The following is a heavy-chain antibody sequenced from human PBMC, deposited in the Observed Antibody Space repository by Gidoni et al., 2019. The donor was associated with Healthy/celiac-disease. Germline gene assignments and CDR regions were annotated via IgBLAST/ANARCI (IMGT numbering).Heavy chain of an antibody. CDR2: ISSSSSYI. Sequence: EVQLVESGGGLVKPGGSLSLSCAASGLTFSSYSMNWVRQAPGKGLEWVSSISSSSSYIYYADSVKGRFTISRDNAKNSLYLQMNSLRAEDTAVYYCARDQYCGGDCYSAAFDIWGQGTMVTVSS. CDR1: GLTFSSYS. CDR3: ARDQYCGGDCYSAAFDI. V-gene: IGHV3-21*01. D-gene: IGHD2-21*02. J-gene: IGHJ3*02.